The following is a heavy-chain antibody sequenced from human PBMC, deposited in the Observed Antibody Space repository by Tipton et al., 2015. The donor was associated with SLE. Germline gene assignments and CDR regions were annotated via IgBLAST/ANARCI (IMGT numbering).Heavy chain of an antibody. D-gene: IGHD3-22*01. V-gene: IGHV3-30*02. CDR3: AKDWTYYYDTSGSRHY. Sequence: SLRLSCAASGFTFSSYGMHWVRQAPGKGLEWVAFIRYDGSNKYYADSVKGRFIISRDNSKNTLYPQMNILRAEDTAVYYCAKDWTYYYDTSGSRHYWGQGTLVTVSS. CDR2: IRYDGSNK. CDR1: GFTFSSYG. J-gene: IGHJ4*02.